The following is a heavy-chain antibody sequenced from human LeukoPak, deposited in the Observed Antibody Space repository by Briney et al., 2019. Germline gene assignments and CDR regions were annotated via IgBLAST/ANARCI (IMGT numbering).Heavy chain of an antibody. D-gene: IGHD6-19*01. J-gene: IGHJ2*01. Sequence: SETLSLTCTVSGSSVSTFYWSWLRQSPGTGLEWIGFIHDTGSTAYNPSLKSRVTISLETSKNQLSLMLTSVTAADTAMYYCARGSSDVHWYLDVWGRGTLVTASS. V-gene: IGHV4-59*02. CDR3: ARGSSDVHWYLDV. CDR2: IHDTGST. CDR1: GSSVSTFY.